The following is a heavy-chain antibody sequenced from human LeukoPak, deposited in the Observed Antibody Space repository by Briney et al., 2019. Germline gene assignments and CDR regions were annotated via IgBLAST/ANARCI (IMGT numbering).Heavy chain of an antibody. V-gene: IGHV4-4*07. D-gene: IGHD1-26*01. CDR3: ASPIVGAGYYFDY. Sequence: SETLSLTCTVSGGSISSYFWSWIRQPAGKGLEWIGRVHASESTNYNPSLKSRLTMSLDASKNQFSLKLSSVTAADTAVYYCASPIVGAGYYFDYWGQGTLVTDSS. J-gene: IGHJ4*02. CDR2: VHASEST. CDR1: GGSISSYF.